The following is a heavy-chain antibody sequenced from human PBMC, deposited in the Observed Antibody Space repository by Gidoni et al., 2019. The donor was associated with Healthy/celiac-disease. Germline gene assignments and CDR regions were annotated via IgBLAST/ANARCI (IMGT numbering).Heavy chain of an antibody. CDR3: ARVEFGEFTFDY. J-gene: IGHJ4*02. CDR2: IYHSGST. D-gene: IGHD3-10*01. CDR1: GYSISSGYY. Sequence: HVQLQESGPGLVKPSETLSLTCAVSGYSISSGYYWGWIRQPPGKGLEWIGSIYHSGSTYYNPSLKSRVTISVDTSKNQFALKLSSVTAADTAVYYCARVEFGEFTFDYWGQGTLVTVSS. V-gene: IGHV4-38-2*01.